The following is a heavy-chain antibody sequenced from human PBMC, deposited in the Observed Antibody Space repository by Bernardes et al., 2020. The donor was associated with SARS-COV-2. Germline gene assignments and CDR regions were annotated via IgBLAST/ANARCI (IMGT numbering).Heavy chain of an antibody. CDR1: GFTFSSYS. Sequence: GGSLRLSCAASGFTFSSYSMNWVRQAPGKGLEWVSSISSSSSYIYYADSVKGRFTISRDNAKNSLYLQMNSLRAEDTAVYYCARDDTYDIVGNDAFDIWGQGTMVTVSS. V-gene: IGHV3-21*01. CDR3: ARDDTYDIVGNDAFDI. J-gene: IGHJ3*02. D-gene: IGHD2-15*01. CDR2: ISSSSSYI.